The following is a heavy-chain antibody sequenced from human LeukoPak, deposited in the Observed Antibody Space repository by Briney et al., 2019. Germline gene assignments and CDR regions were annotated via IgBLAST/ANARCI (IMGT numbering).Heavy chain of an antibody. CDR2: IDHSDSYT. CDR1: GYRFTSCW. CDR3: ARRALPPAYCGGDCFDAFDI. D-gene: IGHD2-21*02. Sequence: GESLKISCKGSGYRFTSCWISWVRQMPGKGLEWMGRIDHSDSYTNYSPSFQGHVTISADKSISTAYLQWSRLKGSDTAMSYCARRALPPAYCGGDCFDAFDIWGQGTMVTVSS. V-gene: IGHV5-10-1*01. J-gene: IGHJ3*02.